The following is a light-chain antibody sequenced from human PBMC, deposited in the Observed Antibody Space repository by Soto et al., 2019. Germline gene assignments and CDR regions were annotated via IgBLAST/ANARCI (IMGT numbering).Light chain of an antibody. J-gene: IGKJ4*01. CDR1: QNINNN. Sequence: EIVMTQSPATLSVSPGERATLSCRASQNINNNLAWYQQKPGQGPRLLIYGASSRATGIPARFSGSGSGTGFTLTISSLQSGDFAIYYCQQYNNWPLTFGGGTKVEIK. CDR2: GAS. CDR3: QQYNNWPLT. V-gene: IGKV3-15*01.